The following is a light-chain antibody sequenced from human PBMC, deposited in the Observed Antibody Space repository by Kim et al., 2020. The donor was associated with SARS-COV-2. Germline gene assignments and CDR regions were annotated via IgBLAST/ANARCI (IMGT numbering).Light chain of an antibody. CDR3: LQYNNYPKT. CDR2: QSS. V-gene: IGKV1-5*03. Sequence: ASVGDRATITCLASQSIGNWLAWYHQTPGSAPKLLIYQSSTLQTGVPSRFSGSGSETEFTLTISGLQSDDFGTYYCLQYNNYPKTFGPGTKVDIK. CDR1: QSIGNW. J-gene: IGKJ1*01.